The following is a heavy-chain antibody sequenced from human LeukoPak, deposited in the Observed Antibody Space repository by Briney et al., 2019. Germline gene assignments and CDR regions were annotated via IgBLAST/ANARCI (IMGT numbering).Heavy chain of an antibody. CDR1: GGSISSYY. CDR2: IYTSGST. J-gene: IGHJ5*02. Sequence: SETLSLTCTVSGGSISSYYWSWIRQPPGKGLEWIGYIYTSGSTNYNHSLKGRVTISVDTSKNQFSLKLSSVTAADTAVYYCARHPHDSNYDWFDPWGQGTLVTVSS. CDR3: ARHPHDSNYDWFDP. V-gene: IGHV4-4*09. D-gene: IGHD4-11*01.